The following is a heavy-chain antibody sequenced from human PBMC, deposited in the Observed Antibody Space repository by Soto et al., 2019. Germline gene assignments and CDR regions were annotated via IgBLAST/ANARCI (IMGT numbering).Heavy chain of an antibody. CDR2: MSYDGTNI. V-gene: IGHV3-30*18. D-gene: IGHD3-10*01. J-gene: IGHJ6*02. Sequence: GGSLRLSCAASGFTFSNYGLHWVRQAPGKGLEWVAAMSYDGTNIYYSDFVKGRFTISRDNSKNTVYLEMNSLRAEDTALYCCAKDIKAFGSSHGMDVWGQGTTVTVSS. CDR3: AKDIKAFGSSHGMDV. CDR1: GFTFSNYG.